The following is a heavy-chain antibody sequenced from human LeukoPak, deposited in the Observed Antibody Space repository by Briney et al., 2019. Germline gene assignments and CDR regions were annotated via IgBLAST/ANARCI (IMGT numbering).Heavy chain of an antibody. CDR3: AREHSRGGFDY. CDR1: GGSISSSSYY. J-gene: IGHJ4*02. CDR2: IYYSGST. V-gene: IGHV4-39*07. Sequence: PSETLSLTCTVSGGSISSSSYYWGWIRQPPGKGLEWIGSIYYSGSTYYNPSLKSRVTISVDTSKNQFSLKLSSVTAADTAVYYCAREHSRGGFDYWGQGTLVTVSS. D-gene: IGHD3-10*01.